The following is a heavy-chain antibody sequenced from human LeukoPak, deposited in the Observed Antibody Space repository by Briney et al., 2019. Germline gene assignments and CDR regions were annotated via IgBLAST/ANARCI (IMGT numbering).Heavy chain of an antibody. V-gene: IGHV3-11*04. CDR2: ISSSGSTI. D-gene: IGHD1-1*01. Sequence: GGSLRLSCAASGFTFSDHYMDWVRQAPGKGLEWITYISSSGSTIYYADSVKGRFTISRDNAKNSQYLQMNSLRVEDTAVYYCARETEYDAFDIWGQGTMVTVSS. CDR3: ARETEYDAFDI. J-gene: IGHJ3*02. CDR1: GFTFSDHY.